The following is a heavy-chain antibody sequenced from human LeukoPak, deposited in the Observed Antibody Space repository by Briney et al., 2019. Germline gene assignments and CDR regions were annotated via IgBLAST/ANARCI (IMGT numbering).Heavy chain of an antibody. CDR2: INPNSGGT. CDR3: SREDY. V-gene: IGHV1-2*02. J-gene: IGHJ4*02. Sequence: GASVKVSCKASGYTFTGYYLHWVRQAPGQGLEWVGGINPNSGGTNYAQKFQGRVTMTRDTSITTVYMELSRLRSDDTAVYYCSREDYWGQGTLVTVSS. CDR1: GYTFTGYY.